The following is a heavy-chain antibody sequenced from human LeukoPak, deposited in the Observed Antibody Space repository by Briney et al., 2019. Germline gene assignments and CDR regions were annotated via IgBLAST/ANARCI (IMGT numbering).Heavy chain of an antibody. V-gene: IGHV4-34*01. J-gene: IGHJ4*02. CDR2: INHNGGT. Sequence: SATLSLTCAVYGGSFSGYFWSWIRQPPGKGLEWIGEINHNGGTNYNPSLKSRVTISVDTSKNQFSLKLSSVTAADTAVYYCVNYYDSSDYQQPNHFDYWGQGTLVTVSS. CDR1: GGSFSGYF. CDR3: VNYYDSSDYQQPNHFDY. D-gene: IGHD3-22*01.